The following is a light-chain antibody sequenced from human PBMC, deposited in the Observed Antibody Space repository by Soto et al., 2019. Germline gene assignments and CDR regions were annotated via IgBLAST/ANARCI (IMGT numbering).Light chain of an antibody. CDR2: GAS. CDR3: HHYASSRWT. CDR1: QSVSSSY. J-gene: IGKJ1*01. Sequence: IVLKQSPGTLSLSPGERATLSCRASQSVSSSYLAWYQQKPGQAPRLLIYGASSRATGIPDRFSGSGSGTDFILTISRLEPEDFAVYYCHHYASSRWTFGQGTKVDI. V-gene: IGKV3-20*01.